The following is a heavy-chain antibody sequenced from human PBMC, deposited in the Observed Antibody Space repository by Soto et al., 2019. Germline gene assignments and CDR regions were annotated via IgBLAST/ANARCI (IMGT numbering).Heavy chain of an antibody. D-gene: IGHD2-15*01. CDR2: IKEDGSER. CDR1: GFTFSNYW. V-gene: IGHV3-7*03. J-gene: IGHJ5*02. CDR3: ATLPPRIEVTVLPIPT. Sequence: GGSLRLSCAASGFTFSNYWMSWVRQAPGKGLEWVANIKEDGSERYYVDSVEGRFTISRDNAKKTLYLQMNSLTAADTAVYYCATLPPRIEVTVLPIPTWGQGTLVTVSS.